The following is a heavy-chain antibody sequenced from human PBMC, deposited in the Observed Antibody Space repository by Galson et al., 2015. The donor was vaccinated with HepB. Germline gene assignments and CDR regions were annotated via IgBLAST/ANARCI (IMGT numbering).Heavy chain of an antibody. Sequence: QSGAEVKKPGASVKVSCKASGYTFASYGISWVRQAPGQGLEWMGWISLYNGNTNYAQKLQGRVTMTTDTSTSTAYMELRSLRSDDTAVYYCASVEGEPQLMGWGDYYYGMDVWGQGTTVTVSS. CDR1: GYTFASYG. J-gene: IGHJ6*02. CDR2: ISLYNGNT. D-gene: IGHD1-26*01. CDR3: ASVEGEPQLMGWGDYYYGMDV. V-gene: IGHV1-18*04.